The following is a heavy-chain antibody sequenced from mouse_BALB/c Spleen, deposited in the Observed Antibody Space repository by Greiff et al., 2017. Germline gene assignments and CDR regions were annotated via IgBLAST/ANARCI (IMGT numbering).Heavy chain of an antibody. CDR2: IYPGDGDT. Sequence: QVQLQQSGAELARPGASVKLSCKASGYTFTSYWMQWVKQRPGQGLEWIGAIYPGDGDTRYTQKFKGKATLTADKSSSTAYMQLSSLASEDSAVYYCARNRHFDYWGQGTTLTVSS. V-gene: IGHV1-87*01. D-gene: IGHD2-14*01. CDR1: GYTFTSYW. CDR3: ARNRHFDY. J-gene: IGHJ2*01.